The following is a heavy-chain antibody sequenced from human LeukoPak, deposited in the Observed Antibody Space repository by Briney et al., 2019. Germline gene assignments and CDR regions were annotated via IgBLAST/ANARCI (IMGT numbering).Heavy chain of an antibody. CDR2: ISGSGGST. D-gene: IGHD3-10*01. CDR1: GFTFSSYA. Sequence: PGGSLRLSCAASGFTFSSYAMSWVRQAPGKGLEWVSAISGSGGSTYYADSVKGRFTISRDNSKNTLYLQMNSLRAEDTAVYYCAKLQVSSIWFGEFYFDYWGQGTLVTVPS. V-gene: IGHV3-23*01. J-gene: IGHJ4*02. CDR3: AKLQVSSIWFGEFYFDY.